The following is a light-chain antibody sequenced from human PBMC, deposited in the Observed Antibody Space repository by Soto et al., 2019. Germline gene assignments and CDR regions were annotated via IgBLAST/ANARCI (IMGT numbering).Light chain of an antibody. V-gene: IGLV1-47*01. J-gene: IGLJ3*02. CDR1: TTNIGINY. CDR2: RNN. CDR3: AAWDDSLSGWV. Sequence: QSVLTQPPSTSGTPGQRVSISCSGSTTNIGINYIYWYQQLPRTAPKLLIYRNNERPSGVPDRFSGSKSGTSASLAISGLRSEDEADYYCAAWDDSLSGWVFGGGTQLTVL.